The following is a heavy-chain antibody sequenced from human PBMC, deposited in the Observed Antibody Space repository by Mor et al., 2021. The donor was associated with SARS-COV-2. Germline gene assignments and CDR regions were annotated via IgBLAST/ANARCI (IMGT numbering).Heavy chain of an antibody. V-gene: IGHV3-33*01. J-gene: IGHJ4*02. D-gene: IGHD5-12*01. CDR3: ARDQNSGWALDY. Sequence: YDGSNRHYADSVKGRFTISRDNSKNTLYLQMNSLRAEDTAVYYCARDQNSGWALDYWGQGTLVTVSS. CDR2: YDGSNR.